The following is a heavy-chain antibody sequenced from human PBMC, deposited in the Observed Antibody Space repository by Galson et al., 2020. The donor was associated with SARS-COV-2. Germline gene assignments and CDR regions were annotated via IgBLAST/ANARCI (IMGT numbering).Heavy chain of an antibody. Sequence: GGSLRLSCAASGFTFSSYSMNWVRQAPGKGLEWVSYISSSSSTIYYADSVKGRFTISRDNAKNSLYLQMNSLRDEDTAVYYCARDSVIVVARGLYVDYWGQGTLVTVSS. D-gene: IGHD3-22*01. J-gene: IGHJ4*02. CDR1: GFTFSSYS. CDR2: ISSSSSTI. V-gene: IGHV3-48*02. CDR3: ARDSVIVVARGLYVDY.